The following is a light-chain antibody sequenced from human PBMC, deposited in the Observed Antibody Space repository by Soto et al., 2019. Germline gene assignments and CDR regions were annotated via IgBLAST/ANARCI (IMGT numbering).Light chain of an antibody. CDR2: DAS. CDR1: QSISSW. J-gene: IGKJ4*02. V-gene: IGKV1-5*01. Sequence: DIQTTQSPGTLSASLGHRVTITCRASQSISSWLAWYRQKPGKAPKLLIYDASSLESGVPSRFSGSGSGTEFILTISIVQEDDSVYYCCQHHNSHPRTFGGGTKVDIK. CDR3: QHHNSHPRT.